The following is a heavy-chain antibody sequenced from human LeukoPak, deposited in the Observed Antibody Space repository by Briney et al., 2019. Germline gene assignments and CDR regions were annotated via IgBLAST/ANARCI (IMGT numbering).Heavy chain of an antibody. CDR1: GGSFSGYY. Sequence: SETLSLTYAVYGGSFSGYYWSWIRQPPGKGLEWIGEINHSGSTNYNPSLKSRVTISVDTSKNQFSLKLSSVTAADTAVYYCARGRGIAAAGTPLDYWGQGTLVTVSS. D-gene: IGHD6-13*01. CDR3: ARGRGIAAAGTPLDY. V-gene: IGHV4-34*01. J-gene: IGHJ4*02. CDR2: INHSGST.